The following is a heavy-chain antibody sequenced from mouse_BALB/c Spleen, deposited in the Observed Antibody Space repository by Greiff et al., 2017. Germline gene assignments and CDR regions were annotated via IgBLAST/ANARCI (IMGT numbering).Heavy chain of an antibody. D-gene: IGHD2-2*01. J-gene: IGHJ3*01. CDR3: ARVEGYGGFAY. V-gene: IGHV5-9-4*01. CDR2: ISSGGSYT. Sequence: DVKLVESGGGLVKPGGSLKLSCAASGFTFSSYAMSWVRQSPEKRLEWVAEISSGGSYTYYPDTVTGRFTISRDNAKNTLYLEMSSLRSEDTAMYYCARVEGYGGFAYWGQGTLVTVSA. CDR1: GFTFSSYA.